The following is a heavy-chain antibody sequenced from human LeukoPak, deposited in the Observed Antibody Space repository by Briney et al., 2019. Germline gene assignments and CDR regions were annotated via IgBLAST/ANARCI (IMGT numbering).Heavy chain of an antibody. J-gene: IGHJ4*02. CDR2: IIPIFGTA. D-gene: IGHD3-9*01. V-gene: IGHV1-69*05. CDR1: GGTFSSYA. Sequence: ASVKVSCKASGGTFSSYAISWVRQAPGQGLEWMGGIIPIFGTANYTQKFQGRVTITTDESTSTAYMELSSPRSEDKAVYYCARPEYYDILTGFGHWGQGTLVTVSS. CDR3: ARPEYYDILTGFGH.